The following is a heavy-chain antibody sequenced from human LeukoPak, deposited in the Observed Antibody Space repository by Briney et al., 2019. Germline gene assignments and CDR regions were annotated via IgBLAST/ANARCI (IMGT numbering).Heavy chain of an antibody. CDR3: ARDRYGDGFAHFDY. J-gene: IGHJ4*02. CDR1: GYTFTSYA. CDR2: ITPSGGT. V-gene: IGHV1-2*02. Sequence: ASVKVSCKASGYTFTSYAMRWVRQAPGQGLECMGWITPSGGTNYPQKFQGRVAITRDTSITTAYMDLSRLTSDDTAVYYCARDRYGDGFAHFDYWGQGALVTVSS. D-gene: IGHD5-24*01.